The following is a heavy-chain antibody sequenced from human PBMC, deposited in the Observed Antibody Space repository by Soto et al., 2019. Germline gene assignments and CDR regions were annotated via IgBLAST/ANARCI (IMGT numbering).Heavy chain of an antibody. CDR3: ARDAEHGSNCDLAY. D-gene: IGHD1-26*01. CDR1: GFNYNTYF. Sequence: QVQLVQSGGGVVQPVRSLRLSCAASGFNYNTYFMHWVRQAPGKGLERVAMIFPNGRDKEYADSVKGRFNISRDNSNNRRYLQMDILRPEDTAVYYCARDAEHGSNCDLAYWGQGALVTVSS. V-gene: IGHV3-30*13. CDR2: IFPNGRDK. J-gene: IGHJ4*02.